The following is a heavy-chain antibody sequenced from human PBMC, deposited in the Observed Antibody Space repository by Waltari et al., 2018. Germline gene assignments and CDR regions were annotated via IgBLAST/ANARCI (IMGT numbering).Heavy chain of an antibody. CDR3: AREADTAMARGLDY. D-gene: IGHD5-18*01. V-gene: IGHV4-4*07. Sequence: QVQLQESGPGLVKPSETLSLTCTVSGGSISSYYWSWIRQPAGKGLEGIGRWYTSGSSNYNPSLKSRVPMSVDTSKNQFSLKLSSVTAADTAVYYCAREADTAMARGLDYWGQGTLVTVSS. CDR1: GGSISSYY. CDR2: WYTSGSS. J-gene: IGHJ4*02.